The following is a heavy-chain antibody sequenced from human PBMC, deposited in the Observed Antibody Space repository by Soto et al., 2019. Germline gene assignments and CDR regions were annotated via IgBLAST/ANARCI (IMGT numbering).Heavy chain of an antibody. D-gene: IGHD4-17*01. CDR1: GGSISSGGYY. V-gene: IGHV4-31*03. CDR3: ARERPTLKAGAPNNWFDP. Sequence: SETLSLTCTVSGGSISSGGYYWSWIRQHPGKGLEWIGNIYYSGSTYYNPSLKSRVTISVDTSKNQFSLKLSSVTAADTAVYYCARERPTLKAGAPNNWFDPWGQGTLVTVSS. J-gene: IGHJ5*02. CDR2: IYYSGST.